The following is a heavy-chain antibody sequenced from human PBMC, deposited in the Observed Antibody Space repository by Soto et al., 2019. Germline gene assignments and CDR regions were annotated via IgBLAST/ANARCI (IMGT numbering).Heavy chain of an antibody. CDR1: GGTFSGYA. D-gene: IGHD1-20*01. CDR3: ARDPRSITGTTSSEDFQH. V-gene: IGHV1-69*01. Sequence: QAQLMQSGAEVKKPGSSVKVSCKASGGTFSGYAINWVRQAPGHGLEWMGGIIPLLGITDYGQKFQGRIPSAADESTGTAYMELRGLRSEDTAVYYCARDPRSITGTTSSEDFQHWGQATVVSVSS. CDR2: IIPLLGIT. J-gene: IGHJ1*01.